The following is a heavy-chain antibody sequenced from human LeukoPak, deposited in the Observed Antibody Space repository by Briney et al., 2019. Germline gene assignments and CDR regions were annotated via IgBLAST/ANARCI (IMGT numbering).Heavy chain of an antibody. V-gene: IGHV4-34*01. J-gene: IGHJ4*02. CDR1: GGSFSGYY. CDR2: INHSGST. CDR3: ARGLRLRWSPYHY. D-gene: IGHD4-23*01. Sequence: SETLSLTCAVYGGSFSGYYWSWIRRPPGKGLEWIGEINHSGSTNYNPSLKSRVTISVDTSKNQFSLKLSSVAAADTAVYYCARGLRLRWSPYHYWGQGTLVTVSS.